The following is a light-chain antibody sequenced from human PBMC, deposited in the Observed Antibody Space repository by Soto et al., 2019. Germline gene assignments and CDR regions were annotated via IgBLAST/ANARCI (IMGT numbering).Light chain of an antibody. Sequence: QSVLTQPPSVSAAPGQQVTISCSGSSSNIGDNYVSWYQHLPGTAPKLVVYDNDRRPSGIPGRFSGSKSGTSATLVNTGLQTGDEADYYCGTWDDRLDGNYVFGTGTKLTVL. J-gene: IGLJ1*01. CDR1: SSNIGDNY. CDR2: DND. CDR3: GTWDDRLDGNYV. V-gene: IGLV1-51*01.